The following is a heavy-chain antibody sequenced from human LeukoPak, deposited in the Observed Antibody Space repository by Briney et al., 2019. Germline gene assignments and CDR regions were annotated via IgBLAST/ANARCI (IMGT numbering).Heavy chain of an antibody. CDR1: GGSIGSGRYY. Sequence: SETLSLTCTVSGGSIGSGRYYWAWIRQPPGNGLEWIGSIYNSWSTSYNPSLKSRVAMSVDTSKNQFSLRLSSVTAADTAVYYCARNITSLIPAGYFDYWGQGTLVAVSS. CDR2: IYNSWST. D-gene: IGHD2-2*01. CDR3: ARNITSLIPAGYFDY. J-gene: IGHJ4*02. V-gene: IGHV4-39*01.